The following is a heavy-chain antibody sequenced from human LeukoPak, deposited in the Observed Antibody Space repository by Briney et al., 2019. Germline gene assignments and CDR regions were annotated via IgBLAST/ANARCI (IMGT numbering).Heavy chain of an antibody. D-gene: IGHD6-19*01. CDR2: ISAYNGNA. J-gene: IGHJ5*02. V-gene: IGHV1-18*01. CDR1: GYSFTNSG. CDR3: ARDRDHRALAGSFDP. Sequence: ASVKVSCKTSGYSFTNSGVSWVRHAPGQGLEWMGWISAYNGNAKYAQKVQDRVTLTTDTSTSTAYMELGSLRPDDTAVYYCARDRDHRALAGSFDPWGQGTLVTVSS.